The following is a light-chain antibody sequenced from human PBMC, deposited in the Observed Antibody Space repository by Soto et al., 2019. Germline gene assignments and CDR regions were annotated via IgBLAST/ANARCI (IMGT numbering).Light chain of an antibody. J-gene: IGKJ1*01. CDR1: QNISNY. Sequence: IVLIQSPATLSVSPGERATLSCRASQNISNYLIWYQQKPGQAPRLLIYDVSNRATDIPARFSGSGSGTDFTLTISRLEPEDFAVYYCQQYGTSPRTFGQGTKVDI. CDR2: DVS. CDR3: QQYGTSPRT. V-gene: IGKV3-11*01.